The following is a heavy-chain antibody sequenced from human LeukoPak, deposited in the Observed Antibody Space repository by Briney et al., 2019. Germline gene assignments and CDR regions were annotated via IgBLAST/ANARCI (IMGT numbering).Heavy chain of an antibody. CDR1: GDSIRTSLYY. Sequence: ETLSLTCTVSGDSIRTSLYYWGWIRQPPGKGLEWVSVIYSGGSTYYADSVKGRFTISRDNSKNTLYLQMNSLRAEDTAVYYCARGVAVAGTGGDYFDYWGQGTLVTVSS. D-gene: IGHD6-19*01. V-gene: IGHV3-53*01. CDR2: IYSGGST. J-gene: IGHJ4*02. CDR3: ARGVAVAGTGGDYFDY.